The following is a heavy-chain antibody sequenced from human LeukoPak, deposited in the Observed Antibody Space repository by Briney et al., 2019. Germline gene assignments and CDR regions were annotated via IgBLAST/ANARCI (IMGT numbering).Heavy chain of an antibody. CDR2: ISNTGSTI. D-gene: IGHD1-1*01. Sequence: GGSLRLSCAASGFTFSDYYMSWIRQAPGKGLEWLSYISNTGSTIYYADSVKGRFTISRDNAKNSLYLQMNSLRAEDTAVYYCARDLMRVELERHHGMDVWGQGTTVTVSS. J-gene: IGHJ6*02. CDR1: GFTFSDYY. V-gene: IGHV3-11*01. CDR3: ARDLMRVELERHHGMDV.